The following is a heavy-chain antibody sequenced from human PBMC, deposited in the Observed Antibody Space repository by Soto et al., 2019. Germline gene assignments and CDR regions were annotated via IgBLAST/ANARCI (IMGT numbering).Heavy chain of an antibody. CDR3: ARDHSQYSSSWYSSIREYYYGMDV. Sequence: GGSLRLSCAASGFTFSSYSMNWVRQAPGKGLEWVSYISSSSSTIYYADSVKGRFTISRDNAKNSLYLQMNSLRDEDTAVYYCARDHSQYSSSWYSSIREYYYGMDVWGQGTTVTVSS. J-gene: IGHJ6*02. CDR2: ISSSSSTI. CDR1: GFTFSSYS. V-gene: IGHV3-48*02. D-gene: IGHD6-13*01.